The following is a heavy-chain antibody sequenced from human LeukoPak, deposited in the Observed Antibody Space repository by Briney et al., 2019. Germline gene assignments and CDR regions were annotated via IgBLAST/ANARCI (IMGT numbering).Heavy chain of an antibody. J-gene: IGHJ6*02. CDR3: VKDKAHYYGSGSYYMDYYYYYGMDV. V-gene: IGHV3-30*02. CDR2: IRPDGSNE. CDR1: RFIFSTYG. Sequence: GGSLRLSCAASRFIFSTYGMHWVRQAPGKGPEWVAFIRPDGSNEYYAASVRGRFAISRDNSQNTLHLQMNSLRLEDTAVYYCVKDKAHYYGSGSYYMDYYYYYGMDVWGQGTTVTVSS. D-gene: IGHD3-10*01.